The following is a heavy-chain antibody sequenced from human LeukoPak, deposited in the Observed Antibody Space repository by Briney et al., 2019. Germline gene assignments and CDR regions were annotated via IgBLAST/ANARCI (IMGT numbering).Heavy chain of an antibody. V-gene: IGHV3-33*01. CDR3: ARDRGYSSFYFDS. J-gene: IGHJ4*02. CDR1: GLSFSSYG. Sequence: GGSLRLSCAASGLSFSSYGMHWVRQAPGKGLEWVAGSNKYYADSVKGRFTISRDNSKNTLYPQMNSLRAEDTAVYYCARDRGYSSFYFDSWGQGTLVTVSS. D-gene: IGHD6-13*01. CDR2: SNK.